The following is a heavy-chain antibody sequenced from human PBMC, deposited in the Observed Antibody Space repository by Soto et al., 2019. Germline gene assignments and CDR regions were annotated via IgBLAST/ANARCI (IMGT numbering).Heavy chain of an antibody. D-gene: IGHD6-6*01. Sequence: GGSLRLSCAASGFTFSSYSMNWVRQAPGKGLEWVSSISSSSSYIYYADSVKGRFTISRDNAKNSLYLQMNSLRAEDTAVYYCARVISSSYYYYYYMDVWGKGTTVTVSS. CDR2: ISSSSSYI. CDR1: GFTFSSYS. CDR3: ARVISSSYYYYYYMDV. J-gene: IGHJ6*03. V-gene: IGHV3-21*01.